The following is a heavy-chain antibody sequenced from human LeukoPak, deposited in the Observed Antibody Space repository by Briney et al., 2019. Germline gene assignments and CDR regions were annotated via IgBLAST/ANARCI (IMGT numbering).Heavy chain of an antibody. J-gene: IGHJ4*02. CDR3: AAWCGGDCYSGDGDY. CDR1: GFTFTSSA. Sequence: ASVKVSCKASGFTFTSSAMQWVRQARGQRLEWIGWIVVGSGNTNYAQKFQERVTITRDMSTSTAYIELSSLRSEDTAVYYCAAWCGGDCYSGDGDYWGQGTLVTVSS. V-gene: IGHV1-58*02. D-gene: IGHD2-21*02. CDR2: IVVGSGNT.